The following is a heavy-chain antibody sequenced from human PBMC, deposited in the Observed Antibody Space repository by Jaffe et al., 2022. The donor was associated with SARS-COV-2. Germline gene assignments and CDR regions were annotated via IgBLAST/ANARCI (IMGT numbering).Heavy chain of an antibody. J-gene: IGHJ4*02. CDR2: IYTSGST. CDR1: GGSISSGSYY. V-gene: IGHV4-61*02. CDR3: ARGLGVGARFEYYFDY. D-gene: IGHD1-26*01. Sequence: QVQLQESGPGLVKPSQTLSLTCTVSGGSISSGSYYWSWIRQPAGKGLEWIGRIYTSGSTNYNPSLKSRVTISVDTSKNQFSLKLSSVTAADTAVYYCARGLGVGARFEYYFDYWGQGTLVTVSS.